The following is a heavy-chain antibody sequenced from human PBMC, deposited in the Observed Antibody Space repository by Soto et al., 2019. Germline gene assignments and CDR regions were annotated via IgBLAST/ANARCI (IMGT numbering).Heavy chain of an antibody. Sequence: PGGSLRLSCAASGFSFSAYSMNWVRQAPGRGLEWLSYISSGGITIYYADSVKGRFTISRDNAKNSLYLQINSLRAEDTAVYHCTRLSCTGAACPSDFWGLGTLVTVSS. V-gene: IGHV3-48*01. D-gene: IGHD2-8*02. CDR1: GFSFSAYS. CDR2: ISSGGITI. CDR3: TRLSCTGAACPSDF. J-gene: IGHJ4*02.